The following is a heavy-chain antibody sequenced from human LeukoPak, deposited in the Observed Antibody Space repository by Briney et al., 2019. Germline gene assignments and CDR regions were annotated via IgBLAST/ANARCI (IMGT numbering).Heavy chain of an antibody. Sequence: SGTLSLTCGVSGGSVINTNWWTWVRQPPGRGLEWIGEVHLDGRTNYNPSLESRLTMSVDVSENQVSLKLTSVTAADTAVYYCAREGGFYRPLDYSGQGTLVTVSS. CDR2: VHLDGRT. D-gene: IGHD3-3*01. CDR3: AREGGFYRPLDY. J-gene: IGHJ4*02. V-gene: IGHV4-4*02. CDR1: GGSVINTNW.